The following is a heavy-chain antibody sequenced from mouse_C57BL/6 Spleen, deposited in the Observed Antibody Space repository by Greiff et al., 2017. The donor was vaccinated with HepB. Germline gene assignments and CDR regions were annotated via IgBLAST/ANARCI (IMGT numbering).Heavy chain of an antibody. J-gene: IGHJ1*03. V-gene: IGHV5-6*01. Sequence: EVQLVESGGDLVKPGGSLKLSCAASGFTFSSYGMSWVRQTPDKRLEWVATISSGGSYTYYPDSVKGRFTISRDNAKNTLYLQMSSLKSEDTAMYYCARNYYGSSYVGWYFDVWGTGTTVTVSS. D-gene: IGHD1-1*01. CDR3: ARNYYGSSYVGWYFDV. CDR1: GFTFSSYG. CDR2: ISSGGSYT.